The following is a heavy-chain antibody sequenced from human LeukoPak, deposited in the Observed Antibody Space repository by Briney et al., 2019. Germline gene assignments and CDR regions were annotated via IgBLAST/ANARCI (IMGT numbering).Heavy chain of an antibody. CDR2: LYHSGST. J-gene: IGHJ4*02. CDR1: GYSISSGYY. CDR3: ARVVYDRLTTDC. Sequence: PSETLSLTCTVSGYSISSGYYWGWIRQPPGKGLEWVGSLYHSGSTYYTPSLKSRLTIPLDTSKNQFSLKVTSVTAADTAVYYCARVVYDRLTTDCWGQGTLVTVSS. V-gene: IGHV4-38-2*02. D-gene: IGHD5/OR15-5a*01.